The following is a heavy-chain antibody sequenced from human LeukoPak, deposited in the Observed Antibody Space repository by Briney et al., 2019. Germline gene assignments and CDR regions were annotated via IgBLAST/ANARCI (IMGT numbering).Heavy chain of an antibody. D-gene: IGHD6-13*01. CDR1: GYTFTSYY. V-gene: IGHV1-3*01. Sequence: GASVKVSCKASGYTFTSYYMHWVRQAPGQRLEWMGWINAGNGNTKYSQKFQGRVTITRDTSATTVYMELSSLRSEDTAVYYCARDIDRVFNWFDPWGQGTLVTVSS. CDR3: ARDIDRVFNWFDP. CDR2: INAGNGNT. J-gene: IGHJ5*02.